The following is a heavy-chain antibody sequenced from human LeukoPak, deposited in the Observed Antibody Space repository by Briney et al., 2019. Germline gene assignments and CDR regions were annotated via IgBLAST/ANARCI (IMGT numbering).Heavy chain of an antibody. CDR1: GYTFTNYN. Sequence: ASVKVSCRASGYTFTNYNIAWVRQAPGQGLEWVGWISAYNGNTKHAQKFQGRVTMTTDTSTSTAYMELRSLTFDDTAIYYCARDGYFDYWGQGTLVTVSS. CDR3: ARDGYFDY. J-gene: IGHJ4*02. CDR2: ISAYNGNT. V-gene: IGHV1-18*01.